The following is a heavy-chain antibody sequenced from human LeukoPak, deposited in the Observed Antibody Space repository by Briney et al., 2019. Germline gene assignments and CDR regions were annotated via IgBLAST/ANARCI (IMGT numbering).Heavy chain of an antibody. D-gene: IGHD4-23*01. CDR3: ARVVVSYGGNSGYYYYYMDV. CDR1: GYTFTSYG. V-gene: IGHV1-18*01. J-gene: IGHJ6*03. CDR2: ISAYNGNT. Sequence: VSVKVSCKASGYTFTSYGISWVRQAPGQGLEWMGWISAYNGNTNYAQKLQGRVTMTTDTSTSTAYMELGSLRSDDTAVYYCARVVVSYGGNSGYYYYYMDVWGKGTTVTVSS.